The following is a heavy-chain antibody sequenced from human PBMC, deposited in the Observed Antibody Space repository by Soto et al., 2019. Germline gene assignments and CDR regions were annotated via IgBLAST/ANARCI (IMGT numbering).Heavy chain of an antibody. CDR1: GGSISSGDYY. V-gene: IGHV4-30-4*01. J-gene: IGHJ4*02. CDR2: IYYSGST. Sequence: SETLSLTCTVSGGSISSGDYYWSWIRQPPGKGLEWIGYIYYSGSTYYNPSLKSRVTISVDTSKNQFSLKLSSVTAADTAVYYWARDSPIHNYYPWSGYYTSFQGFVKWGPGALHNV. D-gene: IGHD3-3*01. CDR3: ARDSPIHNYYPWSGYYTSFQGFVK.